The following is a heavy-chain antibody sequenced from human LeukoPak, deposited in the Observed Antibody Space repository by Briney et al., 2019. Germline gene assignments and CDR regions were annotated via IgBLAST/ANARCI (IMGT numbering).Heavy chain of an antibody. CDR1: GYTFTGDW. Sequence: GESLNISCKASGYTFTGDWIGWVRQMPGKGLEWMGIIYPGDSDTRYSPSFQGQVTISADKSINTAYLQWSSLKASDTAMYYCARPALYCSSTVCPPYMDVWGKGTTVTVSS. CDR3: ARPALYCSSTVCPPYMDV. CDR2: IYPGDSDT. V-gene: IGHV5-51*01. D-gene: IGHD2-2*01. J-gene: IGHJ6*03.